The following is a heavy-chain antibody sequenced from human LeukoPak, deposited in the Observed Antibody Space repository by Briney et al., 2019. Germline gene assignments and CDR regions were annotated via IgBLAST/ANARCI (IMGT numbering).Heavy chain of an antibody. J-gene: IGHJ4*02. V-gene: IGHV4-59*01. CDR1: GGSISSYY. CDR3: ARRDYGDYVLDY. Sequence: SGTLSLTCTVSGGSISSYYWSWIRQPPGKGLEWIGYIYYSGSTNYNPSLKSRVTISVDTSKNQFSLKLSSVIAADTAVYYCARRDYGDYVLDYWGQGTLVTVSS. D-gene: IGHD4-17*01. CDR2: IYYSGST.